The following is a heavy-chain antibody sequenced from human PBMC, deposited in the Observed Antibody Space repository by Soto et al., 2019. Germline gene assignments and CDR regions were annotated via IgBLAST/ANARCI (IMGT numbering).Heavy chain of an antibody. Sequence: PSETLSLTCTVSGGSISSYYWSWIRQPPGKGLEWIGYIYYSGSTNHNPSLKSRVTISVDTSKNQFSLKLSSVTAADTAVYYCAGTSRLLDLPVDYWGQGTLVTVSS. CDR1: GGSISSYY. CDR3: AGTSRLLDLPVDY. D-gene: IGHD3-22*01. J-gene: IGHJ4*02. CDR2: IYYSGST. V-gene: IGHV4-59*01.